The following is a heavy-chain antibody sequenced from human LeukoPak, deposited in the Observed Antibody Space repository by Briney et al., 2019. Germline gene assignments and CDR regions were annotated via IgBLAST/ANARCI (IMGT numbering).Heavy chain of an antibody. V-gene: IGHV3-33*01. CDR1: GFTFSSYD. J-gene: IGHJ6*02. Sequence: GGSLRLSCAASGFTFSSYDMHWVRQAPGKGLEWVAVIWYDGSNKYYADSVKGRLTISRDNSKNTLYLQMNSLRAEDTAVYYCARDTGYVGSRGMDVWGQGTTVTVSS. D-gene: IGHD3-9*01. CDR3: ARDTGYVGSRGMDV. CDR2: IWYDGSNK.